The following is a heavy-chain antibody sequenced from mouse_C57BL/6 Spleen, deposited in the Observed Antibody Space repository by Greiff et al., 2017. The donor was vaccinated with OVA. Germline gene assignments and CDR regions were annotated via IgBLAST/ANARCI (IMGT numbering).Heavy chain of an antibody. CDR2: IHPNSGSI. J-gene: IGHJ1*03. D-gene: IGHD3-3*01. V-gene: IGHV1-64*01. CDR1: GYTFTSYW. CDR3: ASQGEGLDWYCDV. Sequence: QVQLQQSGAELVKPGASVKLSCKASGYTFTSYWMHWVKQRPGQGLEWIGMIHPNSGSINYNEKFKSKATLTVDKSSSTAYMQLSSLTSEDSAVYYCASQGEGLDWYCDVWGTGTTVTVSS.